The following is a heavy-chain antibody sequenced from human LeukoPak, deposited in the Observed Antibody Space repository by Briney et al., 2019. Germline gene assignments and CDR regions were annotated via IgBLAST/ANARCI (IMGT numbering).Heavy chain of an antibody. Sequence: GGSLRLSCVASGFTFSNHWMSWVRQAPGKGLEWVANIQKDGSEKHYVASVEGRFTISRDNAENSLFLQLNSLRADDTAVYYCVRDAGLQQYYFDYWGQGTLVTVSS. D-gene: IGHD5-24*01. CDR1: GFTFSNHW. CDR3: VRDAGLQQYYFDY. CDR2: IQKDGSEK. V-gene: IGHV3-7*01. J-gene: IGHJ4*02.